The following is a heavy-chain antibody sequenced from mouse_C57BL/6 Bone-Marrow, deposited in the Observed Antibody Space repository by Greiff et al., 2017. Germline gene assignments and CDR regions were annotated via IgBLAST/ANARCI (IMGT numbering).Heavy chain of an antibody. D-gene: IGHD2-2*01. J-gene: IGHJ2*01. Sequence: VQLQESGPELVKPGASVKISCKASGYAFSSSWMNWVKQRPGKGLEWIGRIYPGDGDTNYNGKFKGKATLTADKSSRTAYMQLSSLTSEDSAVYFCARDGYPLDYWGQGTTLTVSS. V-gene: IGHV1-82*01. CDR2: IYPGDGDT. CDR1: GYAFSSSW. CDR3: ARDGYPLDY.